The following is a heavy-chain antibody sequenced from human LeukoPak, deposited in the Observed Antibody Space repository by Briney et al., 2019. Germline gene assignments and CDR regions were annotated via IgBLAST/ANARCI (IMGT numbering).Heavy chain of an antibody. Sequence: PSETLSLTCAVYGGSFSGYYWSWIRQPPGKGLEWIGEINHSGSTNYNPSLKSRVTISVDTSKNQFSLKLSSVTAADTAVYYCARVQKKLGYCSSTSCYSPPGVRGRNWFDPWGQGTLVTVSS. V-gene: IGHV4-34*01. CDR3: ARVQKKLGYCSSTSCYSPPGVRGRNWFDP. CDR1: GGSFSGYY. D-gene: IGHD2-2*01. CDR2: INHSGST. J-gene: IGHJ5*02.